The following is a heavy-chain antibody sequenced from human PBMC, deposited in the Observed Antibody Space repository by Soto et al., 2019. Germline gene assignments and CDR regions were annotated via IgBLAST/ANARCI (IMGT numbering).Heavy chain of an antibody. CDR3: ARDGDSSSPFDI. D-gene: IGHD6-6*01. CDR2: IKPNSGGT. V-gene: IGHV1-2*02. CDR1: GYTFTGNY. J-gene: IGHJ3*02. Sequence: QVQLVQSGAEVKKPGASVKVSCKASGYTFTGNYMHWVRQAPGQGLEWMGWIKPNSGGTNYAQKFQGRVTVTRDTSISTAYMGLSRLRSGDTAVYYCARDGDSSSPFDIWGQGTMVTVSS.